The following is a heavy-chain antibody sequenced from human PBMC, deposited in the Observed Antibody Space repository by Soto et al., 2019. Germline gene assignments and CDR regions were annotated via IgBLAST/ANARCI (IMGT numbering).Heavy chain of an antibody. CDR2: ISAYNGNT. CDR1: GYTFTSYG. V-gene: IGHV1-18*01. D-gene: IGHD1-26*01. J-gene: IGHJ4*02. Sequence: GASVKVSCKASGYTFTSYGISWVRQAPGQGVEWMGWISAYNGNTNYAQKHQGRVTMTTDTSTSTAYMELRSLRSDDTAVYYCARDAAVGLFDYWGQGTLVTVSS. CDR3: ARDAAVGLFDY.